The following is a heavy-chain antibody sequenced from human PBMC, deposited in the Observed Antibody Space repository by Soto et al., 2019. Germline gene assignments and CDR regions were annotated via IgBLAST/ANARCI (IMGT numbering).Heavy chain of an antibody. CDR3: ARGTMLRGPGYYYGLDV. D-gene: IGHD3-10*01. J-gene: IGHJ6*02. Sequence: TSETLSLTCTVSGASFSQSGRFWTWIRQFPGKGLEWVGYIYSSGSTHYNPSLQSRLSLSLGTSKSQFSLNLTSVTAADTAIYYCARGTMLRGPGYYYGLDVWGQGTTVTVSS. CDR1: GASFSQSGRF. CDR2: IYSSGST. V-gene: IGHV4-31*03.